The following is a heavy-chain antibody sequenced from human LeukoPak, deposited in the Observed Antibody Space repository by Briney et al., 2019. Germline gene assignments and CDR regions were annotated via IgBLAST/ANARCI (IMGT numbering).Heavy chain of an antibody. J-gene: IGHJ4*02. Sequence: PGGSLRLSCAASGFTFSRYEMNWVRQAAGRGLEWVAYISSSGSTIYYGGSVKGLLTLSRDNAKNSLYLQMNTPRAEHTAVYYCARSSYRYSGSYGGGDYWGQGTLVTVSS. D-gene: IGHD1-26*01. V-gene: IGHV3-48*03. CDR1: GFTFSRYE. CDR3: ARSSYRYSGSYGGGDY. CDR2: ISSSGSTI.